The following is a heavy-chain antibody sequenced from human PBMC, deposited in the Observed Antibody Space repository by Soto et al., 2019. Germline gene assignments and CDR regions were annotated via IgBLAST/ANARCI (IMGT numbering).Heavy chain of an antibody. CDR1: GGTFSSYA. V-gene: IGHV1-69*13. D-gene: IGHD6-19*01. J-gene: IGHJ4*02. Sequence: SVKVSCKASGGTFSSYAISWVRQAPGQGLEWMGGIIPIFGTANYAQKFQGRVTITADESTSTAYMELSSLRSEDTAVYYCASTSGYSSGWSVWGQGTLVTVSS. CDR2: IIPIFGTA. CDR3: ASTSGYSSGWSV.